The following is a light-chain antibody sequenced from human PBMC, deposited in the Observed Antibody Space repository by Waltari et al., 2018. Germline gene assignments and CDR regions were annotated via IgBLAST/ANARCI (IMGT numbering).Light chain of an antibody. CDR2: DND. CDR1: SSNIGSNF. Sequence: QSVLTQPPSVSAAPGQTVTISCSGGSSNIGSNFVSWYQQLPGTAPKFLIYDNDKRPSGIPDRFSGPKSGTPATLGITGLQTGDEADYYCATWDSSLRGVLFGGGTKLTVL. V-gene: IGLV1-51*01. CDR3: ATWDSSLRGVL. J-gene: IGLJ2*01.